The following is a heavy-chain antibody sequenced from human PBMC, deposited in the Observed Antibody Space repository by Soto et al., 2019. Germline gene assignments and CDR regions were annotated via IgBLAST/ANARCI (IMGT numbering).Heavy chain of an antibody. CDR3: VRGGRRGGFDY. D-gene: IGHD3-10*01. V-gene: IGHV3-72*01. Sequence: EVQLVESGGGLVQPGGSLRLSCAASGFTFSDHYMDWVRQAPGKGLEWVGRTRNKAYSYTTEYAASVKGRFTISRDDSKNSVYLKMNSRKTEDAAVYFCVRGGRRGGFDYWGQGALVAVSS. J-gene: IGHJ4*02. CDR1: GFTFSDHY. CDR2: TRNKAYSYTT.